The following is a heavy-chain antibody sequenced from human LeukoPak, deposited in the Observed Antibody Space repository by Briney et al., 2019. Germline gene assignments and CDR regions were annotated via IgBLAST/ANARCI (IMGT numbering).Heavy chain of an antibody. CDR3: ARQDALGKYPPPYYMDV. CDR1: GGPVNSYN. J-gene: IGHJ6*03. Sequence: SETLSLTCTVSGGPVNSYNWNWIRQPPGKGLEWIGYISETGSPKYNSSLENRVTLSLDTSRNLFSLNLRSATVADTAVYYCARQDALGKYPPPYYMDVWGKGTTVIVS. D-gene: IGHD3-16*01. V-gene: IGHV4-59*08. CDR2: ISETGSP.